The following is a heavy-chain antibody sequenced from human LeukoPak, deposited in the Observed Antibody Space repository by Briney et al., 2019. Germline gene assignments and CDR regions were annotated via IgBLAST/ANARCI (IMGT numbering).Heavy chain of an antibody. CDR1: GGSISSSSYY. Sequence: PSETLSLTCTVSGGSISSSSYYWGWIRQPPGKGLEWIGSIYYSGSTYYNPSLKSRVTISVDTSKNQFSLKLSSVTAADTAVYYCAREVVVAAAIGGNWFDPWGQGTLVTVSS. CDR2: IYYSGST. CDR3: AREVVVAAAIGGNWFDP. V-gene: IGHV4-39*07. D-gene: IGHD2-2*02. J-gene: IGHJ5*02.